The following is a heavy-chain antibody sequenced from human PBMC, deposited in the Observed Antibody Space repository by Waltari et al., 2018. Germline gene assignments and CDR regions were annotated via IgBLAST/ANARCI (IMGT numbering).Heavy chain of an antibody. CDR3: ARGTDSGYDWGVDY. CDR2: ISGSGGST. V-gene: IGHV3-23*01. Sequence: EVQLLESGGGLVQPGGSLRLSCAASGFTFSNYAMNWVRQAPGKGLEWVSAISGSGGSTYYADSGKGRFTISRDNSKNTLYLQMNSLRAEDTAEYYCARGTDSGYDWGVDYWGQGTLVTVSS. CDR1: GFTFSNYA. J-gene: IGHJ4*02. D-gene: IGHD5-12*01.